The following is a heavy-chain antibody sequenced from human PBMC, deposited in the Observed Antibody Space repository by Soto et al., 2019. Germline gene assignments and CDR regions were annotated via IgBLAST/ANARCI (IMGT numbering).Heavy chain of an antibody. D-gene: IGHD2-2*03. CDR2: IWYDGSNK. CDR3: ARDGYCSSTSCYAAGGSYYYYGMDV. V-gene: IGHV3-33*08. J-gene: IGHJ6*02. CDR1: GFTFSLSW. Sequence: GGSLRLSCAASGFTFSLSWMNWVRQAPGKGLEWVAVIWYDGSNKYYADSVKGRFTISRDNSKNTLYLQMNSLRAEDTAVYYCARDGYCSSTSCYAAGGSYYYYGMDVWGQGTTVTVSS.